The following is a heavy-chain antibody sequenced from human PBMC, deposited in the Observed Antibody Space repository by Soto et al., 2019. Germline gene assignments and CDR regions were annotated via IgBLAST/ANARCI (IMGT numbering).Heavy chain of an antibody. D-gene: IGHD1-26*01. CDR3: AKDHSGSYPPRGSQN. V-gene: IGHV3-23*01. J-gene: IGHJ4*02. CDR2: ISGSGGTT. CDR1: GFTFSSYS. Sequence: GGSLRLSCAASGFTFSSYSMNWVRQAPGKGLEWVSGISGSGGTTYYAGSVKGRFTISRDNSKNTLFLQMNSLRVEDTAVYYCAKDHSGSYPPRGSQNWGQGTLVTVSS.